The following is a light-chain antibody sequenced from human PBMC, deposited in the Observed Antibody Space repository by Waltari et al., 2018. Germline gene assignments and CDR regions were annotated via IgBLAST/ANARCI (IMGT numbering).Light chain of an antibody. Sequence: DVVLTQSPLSLSVTLGQPASISCRSSQSLAHSDGNTYLNWFQPRPGQSPRRLIYKVSNRDTGVPDRFSGSGSGTDFTLNISRVEAEDVGVYYCMEGAQWYTFGQGTKLEIK. CDR2: KVS. CDR1: QSLAHSDGNTY. J-gene: IGKJ2*01. V-gene: IGKV2-30*02. CDR3: MEGAQWYT.